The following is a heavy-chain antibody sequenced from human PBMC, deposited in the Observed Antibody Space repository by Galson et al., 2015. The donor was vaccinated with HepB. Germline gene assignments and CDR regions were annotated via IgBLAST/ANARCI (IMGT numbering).Heavy chain of an antibody. CDR3: STLPPCFNTTCFRRGFES. Sequence: SVKVSCKVSGYTLIELSIHWVRQAAGKGPEWMGGFDPKDGKTIYAQRFQGRVTFTEEASTVTAYMELSSLRSEDTAVYYSSTLPPCFNTTCFRRGFESWGQGTLVTVSS. CDR1: GYTLIELS. CDR2: FDPKDGKT. V-gene: IGHV1-24*01. J-gene: IGHJ4*02. D-gene: IGHD2-2*01.